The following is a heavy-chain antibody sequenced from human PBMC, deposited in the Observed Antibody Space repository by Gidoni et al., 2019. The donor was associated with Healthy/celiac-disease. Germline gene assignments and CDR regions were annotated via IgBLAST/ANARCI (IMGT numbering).Heavy chain of an antibody. CDR3: TTENWNYEGY. V-gene: IGHV3-15*01. CDR2: IKSKTDGGTT. J-gene: IGHJ4*02. D-gene: IGHD1-7*01. CDR1: GFPFSNAW. Sequence: EVQLVEAGGGLGKTGGSRRLSGAASGFPFSNAWMSWVRPAPGKGLEWVGRIKSKTDGGTTDYAAPVQGRFTISRDDSKNTLYLQMNSLKTEDTAVYYCTTENWNYEGYWGQGTLVTVSS.